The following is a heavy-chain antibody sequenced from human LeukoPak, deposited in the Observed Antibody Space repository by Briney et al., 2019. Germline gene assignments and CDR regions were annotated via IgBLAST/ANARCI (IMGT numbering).Heavy chain of an antibody. Sequence: SVKVSGKPLEAPLAANPITWWGKALEQGLSGMERITPIFGTANYAQKFQGRVTITADKSTSTAYMELSSLRSEDTAVYYCARVVYCSSTSCYNWFDPWGQGTLVTVSS. V-gene: IGHV1-69*06. CDR1: EAPLAANP. CDR3: ARVVYCSSTSCYNWFDP. D-gene: IGHD2-2*01. J-gene: IGHJ5*02. CDR2: ITPIFGTA.